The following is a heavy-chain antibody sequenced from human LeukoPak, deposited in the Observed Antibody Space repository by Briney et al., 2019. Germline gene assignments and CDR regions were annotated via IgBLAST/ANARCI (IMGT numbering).Heavy chain of an antibody. Sequence: SETLSLTCTVSGGSISSYYWSWIRQPPGKGLEWIGCIYYSGSTNYNPSLKSRVTISVDTSKNQFSLKLSSVTAADTAVYYCARHRGSSWSPYYYYMDVWGKGTTVTVSS. J-gene: IGHJ6*03. D-gene: IGHD6-13*01. CDR3: ARHRGSSWSPYYYYMDV. CDR2: IYYSGST. V-gene: IGHV4-59*08. CDR1: GGSISSYY.